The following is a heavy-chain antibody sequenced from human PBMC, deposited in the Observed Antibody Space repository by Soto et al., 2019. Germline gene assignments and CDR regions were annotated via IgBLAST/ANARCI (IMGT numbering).Heavy chain of an antibody. CDR3: ARDALRDYIWGSYRYTDAFDI. J-gene: IGHJ3*02. CDR2: TYYRSKWYN. D-gene: IGHD3-16*02. CDR1: GDSVSSNSAA. Sequence: SQTLSLTCAISGDSVSSNSAAWNWIRQSPSRGLEWLGRTYYRSKWYNDYAVSVKSRITINPDTSKNQFSLQLNSVTPEDTAVYYCARDALRDYIWGSYRYTDAFDIWGQGTMVTVSS. V-gene: IGHV6-1*01.